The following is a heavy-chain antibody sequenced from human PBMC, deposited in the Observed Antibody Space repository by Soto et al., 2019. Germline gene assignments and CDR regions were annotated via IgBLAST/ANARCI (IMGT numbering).Heavy chain of an antibody. Sequence: NPSETLSLTCTVSGGSIRSYYWSWIRQPPGKALEWIGYISNSGSANYSPSLKTRVTISVDTSKNQFSLKLTSVTAADTAVYYCAGDRNSNNWAFYWGRGALVTVSS. J-gene: IGHJ4*02. CDR2: ISNSGSA. CDR1: GGSIRSYY. CDR3: AGDRNSNNWAFY. D-gene: IGHD1-1*01. V-gene: IGHV4-59*01.